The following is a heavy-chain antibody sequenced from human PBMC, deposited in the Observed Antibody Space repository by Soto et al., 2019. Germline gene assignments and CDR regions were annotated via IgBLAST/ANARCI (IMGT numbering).Heavy chain of an antibody. D-gene: IGHD2-8*01. CDR3: ARDSVWCTNGVCWGRFDY. CDR2: INWNGGRT. J-gene: IGHJ4*02. V-gene: IGHV3-20*04. CDR1: GFTFDDYG. Sequence: GGSLRLSCAASGFTFDDYGMSWVRQAPGKGLEWVSGINWNGGRTGYADSVKGRFTISRDNAKNSLYLQMNSLRAEDTALYYCARDSVWCTNGVCWGRFDYWGQGTLVTVSS.